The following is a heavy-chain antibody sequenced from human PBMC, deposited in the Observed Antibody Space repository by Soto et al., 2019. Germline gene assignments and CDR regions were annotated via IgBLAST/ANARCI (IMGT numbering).Heavy chain of an antibody. V-gene: IGHV3-30*18. Sequence: QVQLVESGGGVVQPGRSLRLSCAASGFTFSSYGMHWVRQAPGKGLEWVAVISYDGSNKYYADSVKGRFTISRDNSKNTLYLQMNRLRAGDMAVYYCAKDRRPWLEMAHDYWGQGTLVTVSS. J-gene: IGHJ4*02. CDR3: AKDRRPWLEMAHDY. CDR2: ISYDGSNK. D-gene: IGHD3-9*01. CDR1: GFTFSSYG.